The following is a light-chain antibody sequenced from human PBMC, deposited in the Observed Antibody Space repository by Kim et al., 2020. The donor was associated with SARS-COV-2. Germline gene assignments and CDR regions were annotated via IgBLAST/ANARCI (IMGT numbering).Light chain of an antibody. CDR1: QSISTY. Sequence: DIPLTQSPSFLSASVGDTVTIACRASQSISTYLNWYQHRPGKAPKLLISSASRLHSGVPSRFSGSGSATDFTLTISSLQPEDFATYYCQQSYATVLTFGGGTKLEI. CDR2: SAS. J-gene: IGKJ4*01. CDR3: QQSYATVLT. V-gene: IGKV1-39*01.